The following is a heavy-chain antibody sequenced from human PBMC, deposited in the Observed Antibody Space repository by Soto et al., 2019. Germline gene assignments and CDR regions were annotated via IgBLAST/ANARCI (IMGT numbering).Heavy chain of an antibody. CDR3: ARDSSVGDYYYYGMDV. D-gene: IGHD3-10*01. CDR2: MNPNSGNT. V-gene: IGHV1-8*01. J-gene: IGHJ6*02. Sequence: ASVKVSCKASGYTFTSYDINWVRQATGQGLEWMGWMNPNSGNTGYAQKFQGRFTISRDNAKNSLYLQMNSLRAEDTAVYYCARDSSVGDYYYYGMDVWGQGTTVTVSS. CDR1: GYTFTSYD.